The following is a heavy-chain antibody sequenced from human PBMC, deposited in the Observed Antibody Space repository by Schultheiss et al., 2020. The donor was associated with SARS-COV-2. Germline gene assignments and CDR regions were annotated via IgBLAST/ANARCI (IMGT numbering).Heavy chain of an antibody. CDR2: IYYSGST. J-gene: IGHJ5*02. CDR1: GYSISSGYY. D-gene: IGHD1-7*01. Sequence: SETLSLTCAVSGYSISSGYYWGWIRQPPGKGLEWIGSIYYSGSTNYNPSLKSRVTISVDTSKNQFSLKLSSVTAADTAVYYCARSITGTLFDPWGQGTLVTVSS. V-gene: IGHV4-38-2*01. CDR3: ARSITGTLFDP.